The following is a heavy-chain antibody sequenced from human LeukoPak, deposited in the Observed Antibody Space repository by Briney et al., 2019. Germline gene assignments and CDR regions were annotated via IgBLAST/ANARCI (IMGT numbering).Heavy chain of an antibody. D-gene: IGHD1-26*01. CDR3: AVEGGCYDADY. V-gene: IGHV1-69*05. CDR1: GGTFSRYA. CDR2: IIPIFGTA. J-gene: IGHJ4*02. Sequence: ASVKVSCKASGGTFSRYAISWVRQAPGQGLEWMGGIIPIFGTANYAQKFQGRVTITTDESTSTAYMELSSLRSEDTAVYYCAVEGGCYDADYWGQGTLVTVSS.